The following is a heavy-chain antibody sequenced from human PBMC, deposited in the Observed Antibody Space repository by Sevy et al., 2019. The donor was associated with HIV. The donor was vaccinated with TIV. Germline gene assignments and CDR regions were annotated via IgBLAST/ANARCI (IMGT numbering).Heavy chain of an antibody. V-gene: IGHV3-53*01. J-gene: IGHJ4*02. CDR1: GFSVSRNH. CDR2: IYSDGTT. Sequence: GGSLRLSCAASGFSVSRNHINRVRQAPGKGQEWISVIYSDGTTQYADSVKGRFTISRDTSNNTVYLQVSSLRADDTAVYYCARRLSSAWYFDFWGQGTLVTVSS. CDR3: ARRLSSAWYFDF. D-gene: IGHD6-19*01.